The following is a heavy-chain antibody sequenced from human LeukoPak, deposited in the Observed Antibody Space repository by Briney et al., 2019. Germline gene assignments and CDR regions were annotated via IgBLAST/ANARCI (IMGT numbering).Heavy chain of an antibody. J-gene: IGHJ5*02. CDR3: ARGGVLRYFDWYMGFDP. D-gene: IGHD3-9*01. CDR1: GYTFTSYY. CDR2: INPSGGST. V-gene: IGHV1-46*01. Sequence: ASVKVSCKASGYTFTSYYMHWVRQAPGQGLEWMGIINPSGGSTSYAQKFQGRVTMTRDTSTSTVYMELSSPRSEDTAVYYCARGGVLRYFDWYMGFDPWGQGTLVTVSS.